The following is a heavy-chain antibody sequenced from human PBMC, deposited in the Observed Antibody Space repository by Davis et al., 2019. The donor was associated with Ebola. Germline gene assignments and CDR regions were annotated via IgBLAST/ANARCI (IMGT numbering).Heavy chain of an antibody. CDR2: ISYDGSNK. V-gene: IGHV3-30*03. D-gene: IGHD3-3*01. CDR3: ARERVHYDSSYYMDV. Sequence: GESLKISCAASGFTFSSYGMHWVRQAPGKGLEWVAVISYDGSNKYYADSVKGRFTISRDNSKNTLYLQMNSLRAEDTAVYYCARERVHYDSSYYMDVWGKGTTVTVSS. J-gene: IGHJ6*03. CDR1: GFTFSSYG.